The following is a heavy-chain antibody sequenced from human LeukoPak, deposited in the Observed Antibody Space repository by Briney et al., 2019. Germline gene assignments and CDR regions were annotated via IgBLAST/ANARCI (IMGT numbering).Heavy chain of an antibody. CDR3: AKDHPSGYYFDY. J-gene: IGHJ4*02. D-gene: IGHD1-14*01. Sequence: GGSLRLSCAASGFTFSTYAMSWVRQAPGKGLEWVSAISGSGGSTFNADSVKGRFTISRDNSKNTLFLQMNSLRAEDTAIYHCAKDHPSGYYFDYWGRGTLVTVSS. V-gene: IGHV3-23*01. CDR1: GFTFSTYA. CDR2: ISGSGGST.